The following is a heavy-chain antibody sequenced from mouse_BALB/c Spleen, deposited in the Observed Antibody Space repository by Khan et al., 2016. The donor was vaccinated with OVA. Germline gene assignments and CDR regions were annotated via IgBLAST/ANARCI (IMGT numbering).Heavy chain of an antibody. CDR1: GYTFTNYG. V-gene: IGHV9-3-1*01. J-gene: IGHJ4*01. CDR2: INTYTGAP. CDR3: ARHPDYSYTLDH. Sequence: QIQLVQSGPELKKPGETVKISCKASGYTFTNYGMNWVKQSPGKALKWMGWINTYTGAPTYADDFKGRFVFSLETSANIASLQINNIKNEDTATCCSARHPDYSYTLDHWDQGTSVTVTS.